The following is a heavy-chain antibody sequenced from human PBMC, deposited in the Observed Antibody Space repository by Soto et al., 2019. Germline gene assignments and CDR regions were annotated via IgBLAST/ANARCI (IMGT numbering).Heavy chain of an antibody. J-gene: IGHJ6*02. V-gene: IGHV3-23*01. Sequence: PGGSLRLSCAASGFTFSSYAMSWVRQAPGKGLEWVSAISGSGGSTYYADSVKGRFTISRDNSKNTLYLQMNSLRAEDTAVYYCAQAITMVRGVYGMDVWGQGTTVTVSS. CDR1: GFTFSSYA. D-gene: IGHD3-10*01. CDR2: ISGSGGST. CDR3: AQAITMVRGVYGMDV.